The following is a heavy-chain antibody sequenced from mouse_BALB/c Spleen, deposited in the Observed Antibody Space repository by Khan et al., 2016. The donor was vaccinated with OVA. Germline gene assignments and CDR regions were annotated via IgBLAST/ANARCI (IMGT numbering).Heavy chain of an antibody. CDR3: SGLLIIFDN. V-gene: IGHV1S81*02. CDR2: INPSNGRT. J-gene: IGHJ2*01. Sequence: QVQLQQSGAELVNPGATVNLSCKASGYTLTSYCMHWVKQRPGQGLEWIGGINPSNGRTNYNEKFKSKATLTADKSSSTAYMQLSSPTSEDTADYTCSGLLIIFDNWGQGTTLTVSS. CDR1: GYTLTSYC. D-gene: IGHD2-1*01.